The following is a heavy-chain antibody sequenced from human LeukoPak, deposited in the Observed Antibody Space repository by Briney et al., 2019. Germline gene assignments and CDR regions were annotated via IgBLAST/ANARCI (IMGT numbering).Heavy chain of an antibody. CDR2: IYSSGIT. CDR3: AGGNPTAPTNGFLDY. Sequence: GGSLRLSCVASGFTVSSNYMSWVRQAPGEGLEWISIIYSSGITKYADSVKGRFTISRDNSKNTLYLQMDSLRAEDTAVYYCAGGNPTAPTNGFLDYWGQGTLVTVSS. J-gene: IGHJ4*02. V-gene: IGHV3-53*01. CDR1: GFTVSSNY. D-gene: IGHD1-14*01.